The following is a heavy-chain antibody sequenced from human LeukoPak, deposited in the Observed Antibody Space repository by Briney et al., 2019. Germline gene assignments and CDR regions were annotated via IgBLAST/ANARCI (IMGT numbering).Heavy chain of an antibody. J-gene: IGHJ4*02. CDR1: GGSISSYY. V-gene: IGHV4-39*01. CDR3: ARHGLISAVAGRFDY. CDR2: IYYSGST. D-gene: IGHD6-19*01. Sequence: PSETLSLTCTVSGGSISSYYWGWIRQPPGKGLEWIGSIYYSGSTYYNPSLKSRVTISVDTSKNQFSLKLSSVTAADTAVYYCARHGLISAVAGRFDYWGQGTLVTVSS.